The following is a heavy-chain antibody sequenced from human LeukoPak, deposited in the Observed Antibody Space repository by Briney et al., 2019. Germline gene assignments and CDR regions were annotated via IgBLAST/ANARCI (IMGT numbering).Heavy chain of an antibody. J-gene: IGHJ6*02. CDR2: IYSGGST. CDR1: GFTVSSNY. V-gene: IGHV3-66*01. D-gene: IGHD3-22*01. Sequence: PGGSLRLSCAASGFTVSSNYMSWVRQAPGKGLEWVSVIYSGGSTYYADSVKGRFTISRDNSKNTLYLQMNSLRAADTAVYYCARDRPNYYDSSGYPYGMDVWGQGTTVTVSS. CDR3: ARDRPNYYDSSGYPYGMDV.